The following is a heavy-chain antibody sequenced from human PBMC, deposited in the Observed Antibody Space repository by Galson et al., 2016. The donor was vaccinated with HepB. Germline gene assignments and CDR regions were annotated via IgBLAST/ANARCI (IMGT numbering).Heavy chain of an antibody. D-gene: IGHD4/OR15-4a*01. CDR1: GGSISGHY. CDR2: ISLRGSGST. V-gene: IGHV4-59*11. J-gene: IGHJ3*02. Sequence: SETLSLTCTVSGGSISGHYWSWIRQPPGKGLEWIGFISLRGSGSTSYNPSLKSRVTISGDTSKNQISLRLRPVIAADTPVYYCASHDYWNDNHDTFDIWGQGTRVTVSS. CDR3: ASHDYWNDNHDTFDI.